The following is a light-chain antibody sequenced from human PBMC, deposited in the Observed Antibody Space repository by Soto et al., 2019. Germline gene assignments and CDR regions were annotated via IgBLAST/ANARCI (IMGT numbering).Light chain of an antibody. CDR3: SSYTSSSTPFV. CDR1: SIDVGGYNY. Sequence: QSALTQPASVSGSPGQSITISCTGTSIDVGGYNYVSWYQQHPGKAPKLMIYDVSNRPSGVSNRFSGSKSGNTASLTISGLQAEDDADYYCSSYTSSSTPFVFGTGTKVTV. CDR2: DVS. J-gene: IGLJ1*01. V-gene: IGLV2-14*01.